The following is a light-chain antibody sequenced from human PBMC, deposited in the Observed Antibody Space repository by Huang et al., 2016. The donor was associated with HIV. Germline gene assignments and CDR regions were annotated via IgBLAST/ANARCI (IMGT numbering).Light chain of an antibody. V-gene: IGKV1-39*01. CDR2: GAS. J-gene: IGKJ2*01. Sequence: DIQITQSPSSLSASVGDRVIITCRASQNINRYLNWYQQQPGKAPKLLISGASKLQSGVPSSFSGSGSGTHFTLAISSLSPEDSATYYCQQSAMTPRTFGQGTKLEI. CDR3: QQSAMTPRT. CDR1: QNINRY.